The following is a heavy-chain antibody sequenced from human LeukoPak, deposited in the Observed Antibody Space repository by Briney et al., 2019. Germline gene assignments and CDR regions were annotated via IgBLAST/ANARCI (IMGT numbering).Heavy chain of an antibody. J-gene: IGHJ6*02. Sequence: SEPLSLTCTVSVGSISSGDYYWSWIRQPPAKGLEWIEYIYYSGSTYYNPSLKSRVTISVDPFKNQFSLKLSSVTAADTAVYYCARYCSGGSCYPDYYYGMDVWGQGTTVTVSS. CDR3: ARYCSGGSCYPDYYYGMDV. CDR1: VGSISSGDYY. V-gene: IGHV4-30-4*01. CDR2: IYYSGST. D-gene: IGHD2-15*01.